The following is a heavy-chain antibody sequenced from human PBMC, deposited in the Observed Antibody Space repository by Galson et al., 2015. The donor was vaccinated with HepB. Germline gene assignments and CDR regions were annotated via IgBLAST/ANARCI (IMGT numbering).Heavy chain of an antibody. CDR2: ISAYNGNT. J-gene: IGHJ5*02. CDR3: AKDGGYCSITSCRNWFDP. D-gene: IGHD2-2*01. CDR1: GYTFTSYG. Sequence: SVKVSCKASGYTFTSYGISWVRQAPGQGLGWMGWISAYNGNTNYAQKLQGRVTMTTDTSTSTAYMELRNLRSDDTAVYYCAKDGGYCSITSCRNWFDPWGQGTLVTVSS. V-gene: IGHV1-18*04.